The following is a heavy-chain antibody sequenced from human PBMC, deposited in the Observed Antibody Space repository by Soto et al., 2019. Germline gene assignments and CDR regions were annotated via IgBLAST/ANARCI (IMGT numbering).Heavy chain of an antibody. CDR1: GFTFSSYG. Sequence: QVQLVESGGGVVQPGRSLRLSCAASGFTFSSYGMHWVRQAPGKGLEWVAVIWYDGSNKYYADSVKGRFTISRDNSKNPLYLQMNSLRAEDTAVYYCASDHMEYSRSQFDYWGQGTLVTVSS. D-gene: IGHD6-6*01. CDR3: ASDHMEYSRSQFDY. J-gene: IGHJ4*02. CDR2: IWYDGSNK. V-gene: IGHV3-33*01.